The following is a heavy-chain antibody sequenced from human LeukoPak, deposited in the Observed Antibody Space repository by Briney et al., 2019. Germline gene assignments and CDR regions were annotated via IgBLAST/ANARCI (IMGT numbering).Heavy chain of an antibody. D-gene: IGHD3-16*02. V-gene: IGHV4-39*01. J-gene: IGHJ5*02. CDR2: IYYSGST. CDR3: ARHQRARWGSYRYTGWFDP. CDR1: GGSISSSSYY. Sequence: SETLSLTCTVSGGSISSSSYYWGWIRQPPGKGLEWIGSIYYSGSTYYNPSHKSRVTISVDTSKNQFSLKLSSVTAADTAVYYYARHQRARWGSYRYTGWFDPWGQGTLVTVSS.